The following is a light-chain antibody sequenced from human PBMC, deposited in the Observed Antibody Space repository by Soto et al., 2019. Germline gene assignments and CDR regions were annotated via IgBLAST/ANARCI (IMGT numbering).Light chain of an antibody. CDR2: DAS. CDR3: QQYNSYPWT. J-gene: IGKJ1*01. Sequence: DIQMIQSPSALSASVGDRVTITCRASQSISRPLAWYQQKPGQAPKLLIYDASSLESGVPAGFSGSGSGTQFTLTISSLQPDDFATYYCQQYNSYPWTFGQGTRVEIK. CDR1: QSISRP. V-gene: IGKV1-5*01.